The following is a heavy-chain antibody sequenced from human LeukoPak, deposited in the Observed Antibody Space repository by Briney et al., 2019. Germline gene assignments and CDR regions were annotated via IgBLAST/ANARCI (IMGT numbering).Heavy chain of an antibody. D-gene: IGHD3-9*01. V-gene: IGHV3-7*01. CDR1: GFTFSRYW. J-gene: IGHJ4*02. CDR2: IKEDGSVK. CDR3: ARAEGGYDILTGYFPDY. Sequence: GGSLRLSCAASGFTFSRYWMTWVRQAPGKGLEWVASIKEDGSVKYSVDSVKGRFTISRDNAKNSLFPQMNSLRAEDTAVYYCARAEGGYDILTGYFPDYWGQGTLVTVSS.